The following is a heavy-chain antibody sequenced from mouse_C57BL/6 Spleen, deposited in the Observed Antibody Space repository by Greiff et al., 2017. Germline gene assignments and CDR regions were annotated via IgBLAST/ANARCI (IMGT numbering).Heavy chain of an antibody. J-gene: IGHJ2*01. CDR1: GYTFTDYY. V-gene: IGHV1-26*01. CDR2: INPNNGGT. Sequence: VQLQQSGPELVKPGASVKISCKASGYTFTDYYMNWVKQSHGKSLEWIGDINPNNGGTSYNQKFKGKATLTVDKSSSTAYMELRSLTSEDSAVYYCARETGFDYWGQGTTLTVSS. CDR3: ARETGFDY. D-gene: IGHD4-1*01.